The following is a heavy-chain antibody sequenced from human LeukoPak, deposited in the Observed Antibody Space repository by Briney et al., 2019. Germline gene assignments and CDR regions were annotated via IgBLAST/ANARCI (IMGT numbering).Heavy chain of an antibody. D-gene: IGHD3-22*01. J-gene: IGHJ4*02. CDR2: INHSGST. CDR1: GGSISSSSYY. V-gene: IGHV4-39*07. CDR3: ARGFGYYDSSGPLDY. Sequence: SETLSLTCTVSGGSISSSSYYWSWIRQPPGKGLEWIGEINHSGSTNYNPSLKSRVTISVDTSKNQFSLKLSSVTAADTAVYYCARGFGYYDSSGPLDYWGQGALVTVSS.